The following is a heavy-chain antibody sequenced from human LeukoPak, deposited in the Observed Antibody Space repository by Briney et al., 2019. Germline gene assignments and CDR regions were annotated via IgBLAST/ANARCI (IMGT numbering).Heavy chain of an antibody. CDR1: GFTFSNYG. V-gene: IGHV3-30*18. D-gene: IGHD6-19*01. CDR2: ISYDGSNK. CDR3: AKRAGYSSGWYGMGV. J-gene: IGHJ6*02. Sequence: GGSLRLSCAASGFTFSNYGMHWVRQAPGKGLEWVAVISYDGSNKYYADSVKGRFTISRDNSNNTLYLQMNSLRAEDTAVYYCAKRAGYSSGWYGMGVWGQGTTVTVSS.